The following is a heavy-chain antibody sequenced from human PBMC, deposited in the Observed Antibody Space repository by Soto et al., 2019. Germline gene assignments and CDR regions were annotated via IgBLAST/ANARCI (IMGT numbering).Heavy chain of an antibody. CDR3: AKDTALEWYYFDY. CDR1: GFTFSSYA. J-gene: IGHJ4*02. Sequence: EVQLLESGGGLVQPGGSLRLSCAASGFTFSSYAMSWVRQAPGKGLEWVSTISGSGGSTYYADSVKGRFTISRDNSKNTLYLQMNSLRAEDTAVYYCAKDTALEWYYFDYWGQGTLVTVSS. D-gene: IGHD3-3*01. CDR2: ISGSGGST. V-gene: IGHV3-23*01.